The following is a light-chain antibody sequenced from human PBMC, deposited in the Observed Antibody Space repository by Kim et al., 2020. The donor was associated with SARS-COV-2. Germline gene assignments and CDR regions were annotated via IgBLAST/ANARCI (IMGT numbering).Light chain of an antibody. CDR1: QSISRY. V-gene: IGKV1-39*01. Sequence: DIQMTQSPISLSASVGYRVTITCRASQSISRYLNWYQQKAGKVPNLLIYATSSLQSGVPSRFSGSGSGTDFTLTISSLQPEDSATYYCQQSYGKSWTFGQGTKVDIK. CDR3: QQSYGKSWT. CDR2: ATS. J-gene: IGKJ1*01.